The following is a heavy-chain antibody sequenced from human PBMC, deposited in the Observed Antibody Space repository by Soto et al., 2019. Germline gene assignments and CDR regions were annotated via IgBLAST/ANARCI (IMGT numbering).Heavy chain of an antibody. CDR3: ARASAPDTALVFDY. CDR2: IYPGDSDT. D-gene: IGHD5-18*01. V-gene: IGHV5-51*01. Sequence: GESLKISCKASGYSFTSYWIAWVRQMPGKGLEWMGIIYPGDSDTTYSPSFQGQVTISADKSTSTAYLQWSSLKASDTAIYYCARASAPDTALVFDYWGQGTLVTVSS. J-gene: IGHJ4*02. CDR1: GYSFTSYW.